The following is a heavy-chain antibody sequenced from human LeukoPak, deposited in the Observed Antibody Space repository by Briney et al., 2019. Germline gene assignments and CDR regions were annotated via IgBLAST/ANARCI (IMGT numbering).Heavy chain of an antibody. CDR3: ARRSSGWPSPGYFDY. D-gene: IGHD6-19*01. CDR2: IYPGDSDT. Sequence: GESLKISCKGSGYSFTSYWIGWVRQMPGKGLEWMGIIYPGDSDTRYSPSFQGQVTISADKSISTAYLQWSSLKASDTAMYYCARRSSGWPSPGYFDYWGQGTLDTVSS. CDR1: GYSFTSYW. V-gene: IGHV5-51*01. J-gene: IGHJ4*02.